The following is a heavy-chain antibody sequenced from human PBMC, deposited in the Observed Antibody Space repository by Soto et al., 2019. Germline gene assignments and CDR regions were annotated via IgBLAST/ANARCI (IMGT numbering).Heavy chain of an antibody. CDR3: ARHKLGYCSGGSCQLEHWFDP. CDR2: IYSGGST. CDR1: GFTVSSNY. V-gene: IGHV3-66*04. D-gene: IGHD2-15*01. J-gene: IGHJ5*02. Sequence: EVQLVESGGGLVQPGGSLRLSCAASGFTVSSNYMSWVRQAPGKGLEWVSVIYSGGSTYYADSVKGRFTISRDNSKNTLYLQMNSLRAEDTAVYYCARHKLGYCSGGSCQLEHWFDPWGQGTLVTVSS.